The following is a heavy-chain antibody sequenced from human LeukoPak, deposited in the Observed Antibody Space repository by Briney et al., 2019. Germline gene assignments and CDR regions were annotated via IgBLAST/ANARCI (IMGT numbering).Heavy chain of an antibody. Sequence: ASVKVSCKASGGTFSSYAISWVRQAPGQGLEWMGIINPSGGSTSYAQKFQGRVTMTRDTSTSTVYMELSSLRSEDTAVYYCARSTDGGFGEPVNWFDPWGQGTLVTVSS. CDR2: INPSGGST. J-gene: IGHJ5*02. V-gene: IGHV1-46*01. CDR1: GGTFSSYA. CDR3: ARSTDGGFGEPVNWFDP. D-gene: IGHD3-10*01.